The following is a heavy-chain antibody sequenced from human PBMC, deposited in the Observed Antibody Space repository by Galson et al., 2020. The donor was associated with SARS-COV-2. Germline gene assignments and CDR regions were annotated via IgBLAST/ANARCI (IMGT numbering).Heavy chain of an antibody. V-gene: IGHV4-28*03. Sequence: ASETLSLTCAVSGYSISSSNWWGWIRQPPGKGLEWIGYIYYSGSTYYNPSLKSRVTMSVDTSKNQFSLKLSSVTAVDTAVYYCARAWIQPYNCFDTWGQGTLVTVSS. J-gene: IGHJ5*02. CDR1: GYSISSSNW. CDR3: ARAWIQPYNCFDT. D-gene: IGHD5-18*01. CDR2: IYYSGST.